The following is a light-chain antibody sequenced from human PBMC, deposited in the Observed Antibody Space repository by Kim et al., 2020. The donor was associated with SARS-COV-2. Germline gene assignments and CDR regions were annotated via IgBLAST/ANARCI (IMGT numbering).Light chain of an antibody. V-gene: IGKV1-9*01. J-gene: IGKJ2*01. Sequence: SASVRDRVTITGRTSQGISGYLAWFQQQPGKAPKLLIYAASTLQGGVPSRFSGSGSGTEFTLTIGSLQPEDFATYYCQQLNSYPPTFGQGTKLEI. CDR2: AAS. CDR1: QGISGY. CDR3: QQLNSYPPT.